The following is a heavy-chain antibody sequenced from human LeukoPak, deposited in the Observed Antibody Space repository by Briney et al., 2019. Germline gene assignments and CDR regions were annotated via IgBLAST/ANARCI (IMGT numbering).Heavy chain of an antibody. CDR1: GGSFSGYY. D-gene: IGHD3-3*01. J-gene: IGHJ3*02. CDR3: ARGRALFLKVRYAFDI. CDR2: INHSGST. Sequence: SETLSLTXAVYGGSFSGYYWSWISQPPGKGLEWIGEINHSGSTNYNPSLKSRVTISVDTSKNQFSLKLSSVTAADTAVYYCARGRALFLKVRYAFDIWGQGTMVTVSS. V-gene: IGHV4-34*01.